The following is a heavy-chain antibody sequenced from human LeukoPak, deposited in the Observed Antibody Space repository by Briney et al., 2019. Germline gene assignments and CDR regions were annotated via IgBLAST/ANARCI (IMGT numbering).Heavy chain of an antibody. CDR2: ISSSSSYI. V-gene: IGHV3-21*01. D-gene: IGHD5-24*01. CDR1: GFTFNSYS. Sequence: GGSLRLSCAASGFTFNSYSMNWVRQAPGKGLEWVSSISSSSSYIYYADSVKGRFTISRDNAKNSLYLQMNSLRAEDTAVYYCAREDRDGYNWSTIDYWGQGTLVTVSS. J-gene: IGHJ4*02. CDR3: AREDRDGYNWSTIDY.